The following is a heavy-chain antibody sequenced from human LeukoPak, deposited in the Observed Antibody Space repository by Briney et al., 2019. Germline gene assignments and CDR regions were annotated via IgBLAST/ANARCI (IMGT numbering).Heavy chain of an antibody. V-gene: IGHV4-4*07. Sequence: SETLSLTCAVYGGSFSGYYWSWIRQPAGKGLEWIGRIYTSGSTNYNPSLKSRVTMSVDTSKNQFSLKLSSVTAADTAVYYCARDRANGVCADWGQGTLVTVSS. D-gene: IGHD2-8*01. J-gene: IGHJ4*02. CDR2: IYTSGST. CDR3: ARDRANGVCAD. CDR1: GGSFSGYY.